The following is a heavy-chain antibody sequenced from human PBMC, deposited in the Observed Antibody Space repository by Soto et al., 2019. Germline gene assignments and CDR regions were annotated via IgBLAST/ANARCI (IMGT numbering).Heavy chain of an antibody. CDR3: ARRDQIAYYYGMDV. D-gene: IGHD2-21*01. Sequence: EVQLVESGGGLVQPGGSLRLSCAASAFTFSSYWMNWVRQAPGKGPVWVSRINSDGSITGYADSVKGRFTISRDNAKNTLYLQMNSLSAEDTAVYYCARRDQIAYYYGMDVWGQGTTFTVSS. CDR2: INSDGSIT. CDR1: AFTFSSYW. J-gene: IGHJ6*02. V-gene: IGHV3-74*01.